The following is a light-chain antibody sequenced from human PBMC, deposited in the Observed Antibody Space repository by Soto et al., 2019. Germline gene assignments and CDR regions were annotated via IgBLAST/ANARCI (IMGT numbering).Light chain of an antibody. J-gene: IGKJ4*01. CDR1: QSVSSS. CDR3: QQYSSSPPLT. V-gene: IGKV3-20*01. Sequence: EIVLTQSPGTLSLSPGERATLSCRASQSVSSSLAWYQQKPGQAPRLLIYGASSRATGIPARFSGRGSGTDFTLTISRLEPEDFAVYYCQQYSSSPPLTFGGGTKVEIK. CDR2: GAS.